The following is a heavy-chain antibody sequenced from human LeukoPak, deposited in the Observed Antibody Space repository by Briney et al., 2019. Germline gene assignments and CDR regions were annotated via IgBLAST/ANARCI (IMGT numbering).Heavy chain of an antibody. J-gene: IGHJ4*02. D-gene: IGHD3-3*01. CDR3: ARSGRPDFWSGYPIDY. CDR1: GFTFSSYA. V-gene: IGHV3-64*01. CDR2: ISSNGGST. Sequence: GGSLRLSCAASGFTFSSYAMHWVRQAPGKGLEYVSAISSNGGSTYYANSVKGRFTISRDNSKNTLYLQMGSLRAEDMAVYYCARSGRPDFWSGYPIDYWGQGTLVTVSS.